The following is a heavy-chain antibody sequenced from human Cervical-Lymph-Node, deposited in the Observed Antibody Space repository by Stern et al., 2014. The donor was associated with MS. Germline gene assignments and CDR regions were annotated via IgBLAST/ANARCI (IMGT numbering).Heavy chain of an antibody. J-gene: IGHJ6*02. CDR1: GFSLDNTKMG. D-gene: IGHD3-10*01. Sequence: QITLKESGPVLVKPTETLTLTCTVSGFSLDNTKMGVTWIRQPPGKALEWLAHNFSSDDKSYSTSLKSRLTISQDTSKSQVVLTMTHMDPVDTATYYCARIRGSSVFFYYYGMDVWGQGTTVTVSS. CDR3: ARIRGSSVFFYYYGMDV. V-gene: IGHV2-26*01. CDR2: NFSSDDK.